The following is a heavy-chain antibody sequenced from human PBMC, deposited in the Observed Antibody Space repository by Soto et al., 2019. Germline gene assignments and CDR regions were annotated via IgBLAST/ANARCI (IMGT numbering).Heavy chain of an antibody. D-gene: IGHD3-16*02. V-gene: IGHV6-1*01. J-gene: IGHJ4*02. CDR2: TYYMSKWYN. CDR1: GDSVSSNSAA. Sequence: PSQTLSLTCAISGDSVSSNSAAWNWIRQSPSRGLEWLGMTYYMSKWYNDYAVSVKSRITINPDTSKNQFSLQLNSVTPEDTAVYYCARSGRGDYVWGSYRPLDYWGQGTLVTVSS. CDR3: ARSGRGDYVWGSYRPLDY.